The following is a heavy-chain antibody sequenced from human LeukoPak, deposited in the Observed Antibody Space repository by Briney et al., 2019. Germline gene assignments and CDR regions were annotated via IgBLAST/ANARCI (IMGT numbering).Heavy chain of an antibody. CDR1: GFTFSNYD. Sequence: GGSLRLSCAASGFTFSNYDIHWVRQAPGKGLEWAACIPYDGSHKFYADAVKGRFTISRDNSKNTLDLQMNSLRAEDTAVYYCAREGPTASAGSGGMDVWGQGTTVTVSS. V-gene: IGHV3-30*03. CDR2: IPYDGSHK. D-gene: IGHD6-13*01. CDR3: AREGPTASAGSGGMDV. J-gene: IGHJ6*02.